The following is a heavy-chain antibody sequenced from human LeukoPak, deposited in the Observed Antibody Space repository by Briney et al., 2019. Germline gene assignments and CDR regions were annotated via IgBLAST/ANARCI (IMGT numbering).Heavy chain of an antibody. V-gene: IGHV5-51*01. J-gene: IGHJ4*02. CDR1: GYTFTNYW. CDR3: ARQGWQQLVPYYFDY. CDR2: IFPGVSDT. D-gene: IGHD6-13*01. Sequence: ESLKISCKGSGYTFTNYWIAWVRQMPGKGMEWKGNIFPGVSDTIYSPSFQGQVTISADKSNSTAYLQWSSLKASDTAMYYCARQGWQQLVPYYFDYWGQGILVTVST.